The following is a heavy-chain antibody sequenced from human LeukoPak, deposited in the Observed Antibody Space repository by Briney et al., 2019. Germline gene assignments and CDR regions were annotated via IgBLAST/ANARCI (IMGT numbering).Heavy chain of an antibody. J-gene: IGHJ4*02. CDR1: GFTFSSYD. CDR3: AREILAPGKTHDY. Sequence: GGSLRLSCAASGFTFSSYDMHWVRQATGKGLEWVSGIGTAGDIYYPGSVKGRFTISRENAKNSLYLQVNSLRAEDTAVYYCAREILAPGKTHDYWGQGTLVTVSS. CDR2: IGTAGDI. V-gene: IGHV3-13*01.